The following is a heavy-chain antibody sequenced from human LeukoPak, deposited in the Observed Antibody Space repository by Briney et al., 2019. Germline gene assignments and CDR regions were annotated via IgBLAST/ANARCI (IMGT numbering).Heavy chain of an antibody. CDR1: GYTFTTCN. CDR3: ASFLASYSSSWYGDFQH. V-gene: IGHV1-46*01. CDR2: MNPSVGST. D-gene: IGHD6-13*01. Sequence: ASVTVACKASGYTFTTCNIHWVRPLPGQGLEWIGTMNPSVGSTSYAQKFQGRVTITRDTSTSTVYMDLSSLRSEDTAVYYCASFLASYSSSWYGDFQHWGQGTLVTVSS. J-gene: IGHJ1*01.